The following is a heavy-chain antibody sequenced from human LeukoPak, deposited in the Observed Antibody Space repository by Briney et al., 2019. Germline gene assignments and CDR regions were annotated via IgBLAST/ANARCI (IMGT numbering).Heavy chain of an antibody. Sequence: EASVRVSFKASGGTFIIYAISWVRQAPGQGLEWMGGIIPIFGTANYTQKFQGGVTITADKSTSTAYMELSSLRSEDTAVYYCARGTQAAGTNWFDPWGQGTLVTVSS. V-gene: IGHV1-69*06. CDR1: GGTFIIYA. J-gene: IGHJ5*02. CDR3: ARGTQAAGTNWFDP. CDR2: IIPIFGTA. D-gene: IGHD6-13*01.